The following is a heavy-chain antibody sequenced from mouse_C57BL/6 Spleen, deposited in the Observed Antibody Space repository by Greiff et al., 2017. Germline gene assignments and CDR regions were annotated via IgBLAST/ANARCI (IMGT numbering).Heavy chain of an antibody. CDR3: ARNYGQDY. Sequence: QVHVKQPGAELVKPGASVKMSCKASGYTFTSYWITWVKQRPGQGLEWIGEIYPGSGSTNYNEKFKSKATLTVDTSSSTAYMQLSSLPSEDSAVYYCARNYGQDYWGQGTTLTVSS. J-gene: IGHJ2*01. V-gene: IGHV1-55*01. CDR2: IYPGSGST. CDR1: GYTFTSYW. D-gene: IGHD1-1*02.